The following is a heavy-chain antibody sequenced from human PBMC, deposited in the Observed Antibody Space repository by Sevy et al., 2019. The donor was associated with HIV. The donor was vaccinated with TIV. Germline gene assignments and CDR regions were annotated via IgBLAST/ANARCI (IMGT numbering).Heavy chain of an antibody. CDR2: MKQDGSEE. CDR1: GFSFSIYW. CDR3: VREGLGGYSYSLDY. D-gene: IGHD5-18*01. V-gene: IGHV3-7*01. Sequence: GWSLKLSCAASGFSFSIYWMSWVRQAPGKGLEWVATMKQDGSEEDYVDSVKGRFTISRDNAKNSLFLQMNSLSAEDTAVYYCVREGLGGYSYSLDYWGHGTLVTVSS. J-gene: IGHJ4*01.